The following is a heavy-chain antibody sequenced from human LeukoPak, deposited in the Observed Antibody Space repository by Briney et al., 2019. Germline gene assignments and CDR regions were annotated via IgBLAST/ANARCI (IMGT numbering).Heavy chain of an antibody. CDR3: AKVKKYQLLLVASYYFDY. CDR1: GFTFSSYA. CDR2: ISGSGGST. J-gene: IGHJ4*02. V-gene: IGHV3-23*01. Sequence: GGSLRLSCAASGFTFSSYAMSWVRQAPGEGLEWVSAISGSGGSTYYADSVKGRFTISRDNSKNTLYLQMNSLRAEDTAVYYCAKVKKYQLLLVASYYFDYWGQGTLVTVSS. D-gene: IGHD2-2*01.